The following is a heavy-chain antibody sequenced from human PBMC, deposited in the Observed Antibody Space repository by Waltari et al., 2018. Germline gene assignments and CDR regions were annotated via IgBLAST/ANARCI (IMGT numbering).Heavy chain of an antibody. V-gene: IGHV1-69*12. J-gene: IGHJ3*01. CDR2: IIPIYGRP. CDR3: ARRDLGFAFDV. CDR1: GGTFGSYS. Sequence: VHLVQSGAEMRKPGSSVKVSCTAPGGTFGSYSIAWVRQAAGQGLEWLGGIIPIYGRPQYANNFQGRVTLTADASTTTVFLEMSGLRAEDTAIYFCARRDLGFAFDVWGQGTLVIVSS. D-gene: IGHD1-26*01.